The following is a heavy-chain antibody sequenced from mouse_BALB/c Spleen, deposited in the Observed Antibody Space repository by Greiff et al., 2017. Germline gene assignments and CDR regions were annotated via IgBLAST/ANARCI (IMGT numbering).Heavy chain of an antibody. CDR2: ILPGSGST. D-gene: IGHD2-10*02. J-gene: IGHJ4*01. V-gene: IGHV1-9*01. CDR1: GYTFSSYW. CDR3: ARSEYGNYYYAMDY. Sequence: VKLMESGAELMKPGASVKISCKATGYTFSSYWIEWVKQRPGHGLEWIGEILPGSGSTNYIEKFKGKATFTADTSSNTAYMQLSSLTSEDSAVYYCARSEYGNYYYAMDYWGQGTSVTVSS.